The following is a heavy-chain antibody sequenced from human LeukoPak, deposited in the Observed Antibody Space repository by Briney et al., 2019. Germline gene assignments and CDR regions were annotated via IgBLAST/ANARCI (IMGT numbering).Heavy chain of an antibody. J-gene: IGHJ3*02. CDR3: ARPYDSSPWAGGDAFDI. V-gene: IGHV4-39*01. CDR1: GGSISSSSYY. Sequence: SETLSLTCTVSGGSISSSSYYWGWIRQPPGKGLEWIGSIYYSGSTYYNPSLKSRVTISVDTSKNQFSLKLSSVTAADTAVYYCARPYDSSPWAGGDAFDIWGQGTMVTVSS. D-gene: IGHD3-22*01. CDR2: IYYSGST.